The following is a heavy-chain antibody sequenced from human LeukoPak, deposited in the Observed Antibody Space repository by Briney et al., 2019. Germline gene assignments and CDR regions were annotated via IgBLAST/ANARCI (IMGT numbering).Heavy chain of an antibody. V-gene: IGHV4-31*03. D-gene: IGHD2-21*01. CDR1: GGSISSGYYY. J-gene: IGHJ5*02. Sequence: SQTLSLTCTVSGGSISSGYYYWSWIRQHPGKGLEWIGYIFYSGATYYDPSLKSRVTISVDTSKNQFSLKVTSVTAADTAVYYCARTLGDSRFDPWGQGTLVTVSS. CDR2: IFYSGAT. CDR3: ARTLGDSRFDP.